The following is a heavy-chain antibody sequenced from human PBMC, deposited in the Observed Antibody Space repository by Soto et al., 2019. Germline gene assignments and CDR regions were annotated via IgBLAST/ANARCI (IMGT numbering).Heavy chain of an antibody. J-gene: IGHJ4*02. CDR3: ARSEVAWGGNPRDLFAY. Sequence: ASVKVSCKASGYTFTSQYMHWVRQAPGQGLEWMGMINPNGGATTYAEKFQGRVTMTSDTSTSTVYMDLSSLRPEDTAVYFCARSEVAWGGNPRDLFAYWGRGTLVTVSS. CDR2: INPNGGAT. D-gene: IGHD2-15*01. V-gene: IGHV1-46*01. CDR1: GYTFTSQY.